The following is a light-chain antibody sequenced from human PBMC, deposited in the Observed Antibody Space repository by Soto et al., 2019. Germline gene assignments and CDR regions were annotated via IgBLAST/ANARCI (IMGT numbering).Light chain of an antibody. CDR3: TSYTGSSTHVV. CDR1: TSDVGGYNY. Sequence: QSVLTQPASVSGSPGQSIAISCTGTTSDVGGYNYVSWYQQHPGKAPKLMIYDVINRPSGVSNRFSGYKSGNTASLTICGLQADDEDDYYCTSYTGSSTHVVFGGGTKLSVL. V-gene: IGLV2-14*03. CDR2: DVI. J-gene: IGLJ2*01.